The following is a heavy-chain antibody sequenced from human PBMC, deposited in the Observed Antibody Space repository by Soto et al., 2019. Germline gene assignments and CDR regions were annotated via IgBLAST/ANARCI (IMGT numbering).Heavy chain of an antibody. Sequence: ASVKVYCKASGYTFTSYAMHWVRQAPGQRLEWMGWINAGNGNTKYSQKFQGRVTITRDTSASTAYMELSSLRSEDTAVYYCARVGQQLGNWFDPWGQGTLVTVSS. J-gene: IGHJ5*02. V-gene: IGHV1-3*01. D-gene: IGHD6-13*01. CDR1: GYTFTSYA. CDR2: INAGNGNT. CDR3: ARVGQQLGNWFDP.